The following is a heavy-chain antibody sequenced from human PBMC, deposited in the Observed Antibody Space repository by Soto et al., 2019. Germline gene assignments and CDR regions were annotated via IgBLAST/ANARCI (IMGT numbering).Heavy chain of an antibody. CDR1: GGSISSGGYY. J-gene: IGHJ4*02. CDR2: IYYSGST. D-gene: IGHD6-19*01. Sequence: SETLSLTCTVSGGSISSGGYYWSWIRQHPGKGLEWIGYIYYSGSTYYNPSLKSRVTISVDTSKNQFSLKLSSVTAADTAVYYCARDTRKAQWLVGYLDYWGQGTLVTVSS. V-gene: IGHV4-31*03. CDR3: ARDTRKAQWLVGYLDY.